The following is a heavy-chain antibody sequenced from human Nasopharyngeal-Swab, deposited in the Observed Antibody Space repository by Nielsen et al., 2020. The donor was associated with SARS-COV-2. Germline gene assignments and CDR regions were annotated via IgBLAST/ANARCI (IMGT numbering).Heavy chain of an antibody. CDR3: VRVSGVGIPEALYYLYYGMDV. CDR1: GGSISRNNW. Sequence: SETLSLTCTVSGGSISRNNWWAWVRQPPGKGLQWIGEVGHRGSTNYNPSLESRVTISLDESKNQFSLNLRSVTTADTAVYFCVRVSGVGIPEALYYLYYGMDVWDQGTTVTVSS. D-gene: IGHD2-21*01. J-gene: IGHJ6*02. CDR2: VGHRGST. V-gene: IGHV4-4*02.